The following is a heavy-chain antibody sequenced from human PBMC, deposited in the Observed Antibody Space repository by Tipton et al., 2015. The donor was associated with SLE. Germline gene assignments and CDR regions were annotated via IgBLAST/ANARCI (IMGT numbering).Heavy chain of an antibody. CDR2: IWYDGSNK. CDR1: GFTFSSYG. J-gene: IGHJ4*02. Sequence: GSLRLSCAASGFTFSSYGMHWVRQAPGKGLEWVAFIWYDGSNKYYADSVKGRFTISRDNSKNTLYLQMNSLRAEDTAVYYCARGSKGRGFDYWGQGTLVTVSS. D-gene: IGHD3-10*01. CDR3: ARGSKGRGFDY. V-gene: IGHV3-30*02.